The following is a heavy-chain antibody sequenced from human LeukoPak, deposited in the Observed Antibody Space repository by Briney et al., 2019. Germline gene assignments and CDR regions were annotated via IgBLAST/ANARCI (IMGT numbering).Heavy chain of an antibody. V-gene: IGHV3-11*01. J-gene: IGHJ5*02. CDR3: VSAQGSYNENWFDP. CDR1: GFTFSDYY. CDR2: ISYGGTAA. D-gene: IGHD3-10*01. Sequence: GSLRLSFAASGFTFSDYYMSWIRQAPGKGLEWIAYISYGGTAAYYADSVRGRFTVSRDNSKNSLFLEMNSLRVDDSAMYYCVSAQGSYNENWFDPWGQGTLVIVSS.